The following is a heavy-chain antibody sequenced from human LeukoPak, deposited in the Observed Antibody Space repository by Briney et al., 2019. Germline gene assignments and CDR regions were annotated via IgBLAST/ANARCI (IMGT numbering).Heavy chain of an antibody. D-gene: IGHD3-10*01. V-gene: IGHV3-21*01. Sequence: GGSLRLSCAASGFTFSSYSMNWVRQAPGKGLEWVSAISSSSTYIYHADSVKGRFTISRDNAKNSPYLQMNSLRAEDTAAYYCARPYYYGSGSYSDYWYFDLWGRGTQVTVSS. J-gene: IGHJ2*01. CDR1: GFTFSSYS. CDR2: ISSSSTYI. CDR3: ARPYYYGSGSYSDYWYFDL.